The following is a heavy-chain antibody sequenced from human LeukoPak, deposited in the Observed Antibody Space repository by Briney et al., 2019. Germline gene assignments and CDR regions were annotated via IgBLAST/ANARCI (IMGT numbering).Heavy chain of an antibody. CDR1: GGSISSSDYY. J-gene: IGHJ4*02. Sequence: SETLSLTCTVFGGSISSSDYYWGWIRQPPGKGLEWLGNIFYTGSPYYNPSLNSRVTISIDTSKNQFSLQLNSLTAADTAVYYCARAASGSLSYWGQGTLVTVSS. CDR3: ARAASGSLSY. CDR2: IFYTGSP. V-gene: IGHV4-39*07. D-gene: IGHD1-26*01.